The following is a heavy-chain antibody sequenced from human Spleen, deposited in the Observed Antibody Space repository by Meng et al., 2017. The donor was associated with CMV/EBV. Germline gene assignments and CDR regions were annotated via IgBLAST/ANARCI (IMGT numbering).Heavy chain of an antibody. CDR1: GDSISRGDYF. CDR3: ASLSTDYGDKGAY. Sequence: VSGDSISRGDYFWTWIRQPPGKGLEWIGYIYYSGNTYYNPSLKGRLTISIDASKNQFSLKLRSVTAADTAVYFCASLSTDYGDKGAYWGQGTLVTVSS. V-gene: IGHV4-30-4*08. CDR2: IYYSGNT. J-gene: IGHJ4*02. D-gene: IGHD4-23*01.